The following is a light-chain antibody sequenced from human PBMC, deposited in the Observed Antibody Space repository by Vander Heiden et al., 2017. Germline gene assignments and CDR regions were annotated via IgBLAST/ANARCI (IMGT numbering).Light chain of an antibody. CDR3: QQYYSYPRT. Sequence: ILMTQSPSSFSASTGDRVTITCRASQGISSYLAWYQQKPGKAPKLLIYAASTLQSGVPSRFSGSGSETDFTLTISCLQSEDFATYYCQQYYSYPRTFGQGTKLEIK. J-gene: IGKJ2*01. V-gene: IGKV1-8*01. CDR1: QGISSY. CDR2: AAS.